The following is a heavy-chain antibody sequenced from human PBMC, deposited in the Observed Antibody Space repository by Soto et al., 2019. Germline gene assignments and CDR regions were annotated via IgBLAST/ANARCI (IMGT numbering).Heavy chain of an antibody. D-gene: IGHD1-26*01. CDR2: ISYDGSNK. CDR1: GFTFSSYA. J-gene: IGHJ3*02. Sequence: GGSLRLSCAASGFTFSSYAMHWVRQAPGKGLEWVAVISYDGSNKYYADSVKGRFTISRDNPKNTLYLQMNSLRAEDTAVYYWAGDSLPDGGPPMGGDDAFDIWGQGTMVTVSS. V-gene: IGHV3-30*04. CDR3: AGDSLPDGGPPMGGDDAFDI.